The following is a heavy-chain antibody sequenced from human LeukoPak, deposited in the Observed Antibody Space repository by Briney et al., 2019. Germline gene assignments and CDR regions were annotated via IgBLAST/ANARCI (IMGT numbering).Heavy chain of an antibody. CDR1: GGSISSGSYY. Sequence: SETLSLTCTVSGGSISSGSYYWSWIRQPAGKGLEWIGRIYTSGSTYYNPSLKSRVTISVDTSKNQFSLKLSSVTAADTAVYYCARWRVLRRYSYGLDYWGQGTLVTVSS. CDR2: IYTSGST. V-gene: IGHV4-61*02. CDR3: ARWRVLRRYSYGLDY. J-gene: IGHJ4*02. D-gene: IGHD5-18*01.